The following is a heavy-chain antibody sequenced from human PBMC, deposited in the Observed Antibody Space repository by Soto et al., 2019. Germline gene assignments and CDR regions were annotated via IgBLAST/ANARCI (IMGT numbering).Heavy chain of an antibody. D-gene: IGHD3-3*01. Sequence: EVQLVESGGGLVQPGGSLRLSCAASGFTFSSYSMNWVRQAPGKGLEWVSYISSSSSTIYYADSVKGRFTISRDNAKNSLYLQMNSLRAEDTAVYYCARLNFWSGPSYYYYYYMDVWGKGTTVTVSS. CDR3: ARLNFWSGPSYYYYYYMDV. CDR2: ISSSSSTI. CDR1: GFTFSSYS. V-gene: IGHV3-48*01. J-gene: IGHJ6*03.